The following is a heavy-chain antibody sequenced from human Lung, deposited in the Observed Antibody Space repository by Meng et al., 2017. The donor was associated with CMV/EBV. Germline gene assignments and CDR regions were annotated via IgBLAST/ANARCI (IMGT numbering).Heavy chain of an antibody. J-gene: IGHJ5*02. V-gene: IGHV1-2*02. CDR2: INPNSGGT. D-gene: IGHD3-3*01. Sequence: SLKVSXKPSGHTLTVYYMHWVRQAPGQGLEWMGWINPNSGGTNYAQKFQGMVTMTRDTSISTAYMELSRLRSDETAVYYCARTTYYDFWSGYSDWFDPWGQGXLVTVSS. CDR1: GHTLTVYY. CDR3: ARTTYYDFWSGYSDWFDP.